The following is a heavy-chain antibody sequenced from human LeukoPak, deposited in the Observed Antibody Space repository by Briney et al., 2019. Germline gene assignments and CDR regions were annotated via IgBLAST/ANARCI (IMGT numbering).Heavy chain of an antibody. J-gene: IGHJ4*02. CDR2: TSSDLNVK. Sequence: DPGGSLRLSCAASGFTFRNYVIHWVRQAPGKGLEWVAVTSSDLNVKVYADSVKGRFTISRDNSRSTLYLQMNSLRPEDTAIYYCAREGYYGSGSPPSLSFDYWGQGTLVTVSS. CDR3: AREGYYGSGSPPSLSFDY. V-gene: IGHV3-30-3*01. D-gene: IGHD3-10*01. CDR1: GFTFRNYV.